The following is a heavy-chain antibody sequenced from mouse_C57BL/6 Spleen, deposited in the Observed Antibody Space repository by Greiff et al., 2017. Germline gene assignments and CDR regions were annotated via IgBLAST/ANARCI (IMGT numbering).Heavy chain of an antibody. D-gene: IGHD2-10*01. J-gene: IGHJ4*01. CDR1: GYTFTSYW. Sequence: VQLQQPGAELVRPGSSVKLSCKASGYTFTSYWMHWVKQRPIQGLEWIGNIDPSDSETHYNQKFKDKATLTVDKSSSTAYMHLSSLTSEDSAVYYCARGLHYYAMDYWGQGTSVTVSS. CDR3: ARGLHYYAMDY. CDR2: IDPSDSET. V-gene: IGHV1-52*01.